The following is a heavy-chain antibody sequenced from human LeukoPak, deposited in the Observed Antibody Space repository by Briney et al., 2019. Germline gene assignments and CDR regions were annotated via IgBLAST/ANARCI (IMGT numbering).Heavy chain of an antibody. V-gene: IGHV1-18*01. J-gene: IGHJ6*02. CDR2: ISAYNGNT. D-gene: IGHD4-17*01. CDR1: GYTFTSYG. Sequence: ASVKVSCKASGYTFTSYGISWVRQAPGQGLEWMGWISAYNGNTNYAQKLQGRVTMTTDTSTSTAYMELSSLRSEDTAVYYCAAGLLMPNDYGDYVGSDYYGMDVWGQGTTVTVSS. CDR3: AAGLLMPNDYGDYVGSDYYGMDV.